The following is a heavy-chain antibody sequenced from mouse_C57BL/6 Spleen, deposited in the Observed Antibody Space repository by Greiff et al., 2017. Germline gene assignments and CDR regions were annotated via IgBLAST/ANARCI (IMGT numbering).Heavy chain of an antibody. CDR2: ISYDGSN. CDR1: GYSITSGYY. V-gene: IGHV3-6*01. D-gene: IGHD1-1*02. CDR3: ARAGGAYYFDY. J-gene: IGHJ2*01. Sequence: EVKLMESGPGLVKPSQSLSLTCSVTGYSITSGYYWNWIRQFPGNKLEWMGYISYDGSNNYNPSLKNRIPITRDTSKNQFFLKLNSVTTEDTATYYCARAGGAYYFDYWGQGTTLTVSS.